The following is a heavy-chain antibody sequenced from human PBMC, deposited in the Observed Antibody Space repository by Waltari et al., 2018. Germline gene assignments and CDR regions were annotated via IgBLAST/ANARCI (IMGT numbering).Heavy chain of an antibody. J-gene: IGHJ4*02. V-gene: IGHV1-2*06. CDR3: ARGPPSSAYSISWQLFDY. CDR1: GSTFTGYY. CDR2: INPNSGGT. Sequence: QVQLGQSGAEVKKPGASVKVYCRASGSTFTGYYMHWVRQAPGQGLEWMGRINPNSGGTNYAQNFQGRVTMTRDTSISTAYMVLSRLRSDYTAVYYCARGPPSSAYSISWQLFDYWGQGTLVTVSS. D-gene: IGHD6-13*01.